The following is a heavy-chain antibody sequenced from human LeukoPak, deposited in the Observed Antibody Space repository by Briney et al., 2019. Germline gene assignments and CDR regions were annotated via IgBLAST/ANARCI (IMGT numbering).Heavy chain of an antibody. CDR1: GGTFSNYA. Sequence: EASVKVSCKASGGTFSNYAISWVRQAPGQGLEWMGGIIPIFDTANYAQKFQGRVTITTDESTSTAYMELSSLRSEDTAVYYCAREDPGVIPGRYFDYWGQGTLVTVSS. J-gene: IGHJ4*02. CDR3: AREDPGVIPGRYFDY. V-gene: IGHV1-69*05. CDR2: IIPIFDTA. D-gene: IGHD3-16*02.